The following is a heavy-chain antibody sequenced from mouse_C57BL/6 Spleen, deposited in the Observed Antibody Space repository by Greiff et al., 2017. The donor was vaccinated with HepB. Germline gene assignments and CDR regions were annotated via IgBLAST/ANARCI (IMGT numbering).Heavy chain of an antibody. CDR1: GFSLTSYG. J-gene: IGHJ3*01. D-gene: IGHD2-5*01. CDR2: IWSGGST. V-gene: IGHV2-2*01. Sequence: VQLQQSGPGLVQPSQSLSITCTVSGFSLTSYGVHWVRQSPGKGLEWLGVIWSGGSTDYNAAFISSLSISKDNSKSQVFFKMNSLQADDTAIYYCARNNYSNYVFAYWGQGTLVTVSA. CDR3: ARNNYSNYVFAY.